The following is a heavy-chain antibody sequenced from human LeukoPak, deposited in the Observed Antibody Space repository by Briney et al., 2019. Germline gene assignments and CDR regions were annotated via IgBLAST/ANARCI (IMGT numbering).Heavy chain of an antibody. CDR2: INHSGST. Sequence: SETLSLTCTVSGGSISSTSYYWSWIRQPPGKGLEWIGYINHSGSTYYNPSLKSRVTISVDRSKNQFSLKLSSVTAADTAVYYCASESAYYMDVWGKGTTVTVSS. J-gene: IGHJ6*03. CDR1: GGSISSTSYY. V-gene: IGHV4-30-2*01. CDR3: ASESAYYMDV.